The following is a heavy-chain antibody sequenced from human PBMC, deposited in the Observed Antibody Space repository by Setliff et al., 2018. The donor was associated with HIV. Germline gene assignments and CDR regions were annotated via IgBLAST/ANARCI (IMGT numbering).Heavy chain of an antibody. CDR1: GGSFSGYY. V-gene: IGHV4-34*01. Sequence: PSETLSLTCAVDGGSFSGYYWSWIRQPPGKGLEWIGEINHSGSTNYNPSLKSRVTISVDTSKNQLSLNLTSVTAADTAVYYCARDSGRRNDAFDIWGQGTMVTVS. J-gene: IGHJ3*02. D-gene: IGHD3-10*01. CDR3: ARDSGRRNDAFDI. CDR2: INHSGST.